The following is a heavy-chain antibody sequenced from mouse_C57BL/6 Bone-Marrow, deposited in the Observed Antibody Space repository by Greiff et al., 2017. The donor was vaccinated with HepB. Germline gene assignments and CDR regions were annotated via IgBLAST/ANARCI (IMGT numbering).Heavy chain of an antibody. CDR3: ARDGNYVLYYFDY. J-gene: IGHJ2*01. CDR2: IFPGSGST. V-gene: IGHV1-75*01. D-gene: IGHD2-1*01. CDR1: GYTFTDYY. Sequence: QVQLKESGPELVKPGASVKISCKASGYTFTDYYINWVKQRPGQGLEWIGWIFPGSGSTYYNEKFKGKATLTVDKSSSTAYMLLSSLTSEDSAVYFCARDGNYVLYYFDYWGQGTTLTVSS.